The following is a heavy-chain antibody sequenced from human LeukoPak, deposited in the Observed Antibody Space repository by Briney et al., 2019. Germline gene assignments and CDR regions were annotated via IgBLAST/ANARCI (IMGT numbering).Heavy chain of an antibody. CDR3: ARYCSSTSCFRYGMDV. CDR1: GGSISSYY. V-gene: IGHV4-59*12. J-gene: IGHJ6*02. CDR2: IYYSGST. D-gene: IGHD2-2*01. Sequence: SETLSLTCTVSGGSISSYYWSWIRQPPGEGLEWIGYIYYSGSTNYNPSLKSRVTISVDRSKNQFSLKLSSVTAADTAVYYCARYCSSTSCFRYGMDVWGQGTTVTVSS.